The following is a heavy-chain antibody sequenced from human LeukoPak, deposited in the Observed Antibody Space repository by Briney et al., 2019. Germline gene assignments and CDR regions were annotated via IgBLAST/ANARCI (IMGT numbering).Heavy chain of an antibody. J-gene: IGHJ4*02. V-gene: IGHV3-7*01. CDR2: IRQDESEK. D-gene: IGHD1-26*01. CDR1: GFTFSDYW. Sequence: GGSLRLSCAVSGFTFSDYWMSWVRQAPGKGLEWVAHIRQDESEKYYVDSVKGRFTISRDNAKNSLYLQMNSLRAEDTAIYYCARDKIVGASKFDYWGQGTLVTVSS. CDR3: ARDKIVGASKFDY.